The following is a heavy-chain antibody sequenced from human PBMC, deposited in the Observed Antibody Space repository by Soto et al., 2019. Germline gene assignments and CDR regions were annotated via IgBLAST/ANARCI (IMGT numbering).Heavy chain of an antibody. D-gene: IGHD5-12*01. CDR1: GYTFIGYY. CDR3: ATRGGYSGYDYTYYYYYGMDV. CDR2: INPNSGGT. Sequence: SVKVSCKASGYTFIGYYMHWVRQAPGQGLEWMGWINPNSGGTNYAQKFQGRVTMTRDTSISTAYMELSRLRSDDTAVYYCATRGGYSGYDYTYYYYYGMDVWAKGPRSPSP. J-gene: IGHJ6*02. V-gene: IGHV1-2*02.